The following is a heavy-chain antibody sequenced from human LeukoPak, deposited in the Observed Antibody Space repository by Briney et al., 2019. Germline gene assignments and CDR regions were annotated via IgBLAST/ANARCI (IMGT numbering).Heavy chain of an antibody. CDR3: ARDEYSSSSDFFDY. V-gene: IGHV4-34*01. CDR2: INHSGST. J-gene: IGHJ4*02. Sequence: SETLSLTCAVYGGSFSGYYWSWIRQPPGKGRDWMGEINHSGSTNYNPSLKSRVTISVDTSKNQFSLKLSSVTAADTAVYYCARDEYSSSSDFFDYWGQGTLVTVSS. CDR1: GGSFSGYY. D-gene: IGHD6-13*01.